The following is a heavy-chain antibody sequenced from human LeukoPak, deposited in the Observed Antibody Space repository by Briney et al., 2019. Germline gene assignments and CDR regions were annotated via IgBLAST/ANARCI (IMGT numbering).Heavy chain of an antibody. D-gene: IGHD1-26*01. CDR1: GFTFSSSA. CDR2: ISNNGGYT. V-gene: IGHV3-23*01. J-gene: IGHJ4*02. CDR3: AKDVGKWESLHFFDY. Sequence: GGSLRLSCAASGFTFSSSAMSWVRQAPGKGLEWVSAISNNGGYTYYADSVKGRFTISRDDSRNTLYLQMNSLRGDDTAVYYCAKDVGKWESLHFFDYWGQGTLVTVSS.